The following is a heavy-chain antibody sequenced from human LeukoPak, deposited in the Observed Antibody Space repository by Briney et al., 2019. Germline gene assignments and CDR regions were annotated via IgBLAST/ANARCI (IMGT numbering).Heavy chain of an antibody. CDR2: IYTSGST. J-gene: IGHJ5*02. Sequence: KPSETLSLTCTVSGGSISSGSYYWSWIRQPAGKGLEWIGRIYTSGSTNYNPSLKSRVTISVDTSKNQFSLKLSSVTAADAAVYYCARDQTIYGIDPWGQGTLVTVSS. CDR1: GGSISSGSYY. V-gene: IGHV4-61*02. CDR3: ARDQTIYGIDP. D-gene: IGHD3-3*01.